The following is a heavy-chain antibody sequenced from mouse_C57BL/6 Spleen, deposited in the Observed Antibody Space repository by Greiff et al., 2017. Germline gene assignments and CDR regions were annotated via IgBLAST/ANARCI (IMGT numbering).Heavy chain of an antibody. V-gene: IGHV5-4*03. CDR3: ARGYSHFDY. J-gene: IGHJ2*01. D-gene: IGHD2-12*01. CDR1: GFTFSSYA. Sequence: EVMLVESGGGLVKPGGSLKLSCAASGFTFSSYAMSWVRQTPEKRLEWVATISDGGSYTYYPDNVKGRFTISRDNAKNNLYLQMSHLKSEDTAMYYCARGYSHFDYWGQGTTLTVSS. CDR2: ISDGGSYT.